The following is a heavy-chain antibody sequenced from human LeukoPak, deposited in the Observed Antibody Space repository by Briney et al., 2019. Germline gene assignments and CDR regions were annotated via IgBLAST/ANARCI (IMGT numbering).Heavy chain of an antibody. J-gene: IGHJ6*03. V-gene: IGHV4-34*01. D-gene: IGHD5-12*01. CDR2: INHSGST. CDR3: ARGRDIVATIRSYYYYMDV. CDR1: GGSFSGYY. Sequence: SETLSPTCAVYGGSFSGYYWSWIRQPPGKGLEWIGEINHSGSTNYNPSLKSRVTISVDTSKNQFSLKLSSVTAADTAVYYCARGRDIVATIRSYYYYMDVWGKGTTVTISS.